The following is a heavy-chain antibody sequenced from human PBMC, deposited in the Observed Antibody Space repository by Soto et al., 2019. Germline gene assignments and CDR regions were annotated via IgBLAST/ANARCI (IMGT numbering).Heavy chain of an antibody. Sequence: SETLSLTCTVSGGSISSSSYCWGWIRQPPGKGLEWIGSIYYSGSTYYNPSLKSRVTISVDTSKNQFSLKLSSVTAADTAVYYCARQTGGYSGYDFYYWGQGTLVTVSS. J-gene: IGHJ4*02. CDR2: IYYSGST. V-gene: IGHV4-39*01. CDR1: GGSISSSSYC. D-gene: IGHD5-12*01. CDR3: ARQTGGYSGYDFYY.